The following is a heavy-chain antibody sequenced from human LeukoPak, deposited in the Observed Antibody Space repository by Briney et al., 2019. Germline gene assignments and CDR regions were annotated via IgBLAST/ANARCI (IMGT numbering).Heavy chain of an antibody. D-gene: IGHD3-22*01. CDR2: INHSGST. Sequence: SETLSLTCAVYGGSFSGYYWSWIRQPPGKGLEWIGEINHSGSTNYNPSLKSRVTISVDTSKNQFSLKLSSVTAADTAVYYCARMGPYYYDSSGYLDAFDIWGQGTMVTVSS. J-gene: IGHJ3*02. CDR3: ARMGPYYYDSSGYLDAFDI. V-gene: IGHV4-34*01. CDR1: GGSFSGYY.